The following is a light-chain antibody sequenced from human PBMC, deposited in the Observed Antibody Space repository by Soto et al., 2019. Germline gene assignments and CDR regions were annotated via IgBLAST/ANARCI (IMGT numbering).Light chain of an antibody. CDR1: RSNIGAGYD. Sequence: QSALTQPPSVSGAPGQRVTISCTGSRSNIGAGYDVHWYQQLPGTAPKLLIYANNIRPSGVPGRFSGSKSGTSASLAITGLQAEDEADYYCQSYDSSLSGYVFGTGTKLTVL. CDR2: ANN. CDR3: QSYDSSLSGYV. V-gene: IGLV1-40*01. J-gene: IGLJ1*01.